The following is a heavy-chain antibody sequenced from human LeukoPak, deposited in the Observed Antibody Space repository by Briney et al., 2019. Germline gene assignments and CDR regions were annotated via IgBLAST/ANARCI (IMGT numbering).Heavy chain of an antibody. V-gene: IGHV3-11*01. D-gene: IGHD3-22*01. CDR2: ISSSGSTI. CDR1: GFTFSDYY. Sequence: PGGSLRLSCAASGFTFSDYYMSWIRQAPGKGLEWVSYISSSGSTIYYADSVKGRFTISRDNAKNSLYLQMNSLRAEDTAVYYCASPRLDDYYDSSGYYYWGQGTLVTVSS. CDR3: ASPRLDDYYDSSGYYY. J-gene: IGHJ4*02.